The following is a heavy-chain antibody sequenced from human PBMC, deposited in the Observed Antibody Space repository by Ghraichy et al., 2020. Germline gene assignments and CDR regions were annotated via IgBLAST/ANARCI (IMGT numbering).Heavy chain of an antibody. Sequence: GESLNISCAASGFTFSSYSMNWVRQAPGKGLEWVSYISSSSSTIYYADSVKGRFTISRDNAKNSLYLQMNSLRDEDTAVYYCARDLCGGDCYESDYWGQGTLVTVSS. J-gene: IGHJ4*02. D-gene: IGHD2-21*01. CDR3: ARDLCGGDCYESDY. CDR2: ISSSSSTI. CDR1: GFTFSSYS. V-gene: IGHV3-48*02.